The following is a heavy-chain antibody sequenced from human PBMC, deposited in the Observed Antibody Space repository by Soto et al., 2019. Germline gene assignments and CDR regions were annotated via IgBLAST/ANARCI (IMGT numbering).Heavy chain of an antibody. J-gene: IGHJ4*02. CDR2: IYHSGST. CDR1: GGSISSSNW. CDR3: ARDRGYLSSEPPLGN. V-gene: IGHV4-4*02. Sequence: QVQLQESGPGLVKPSGTLSLTCAVSGGSISSSNWWSWVRQPPGKGLEWIGEIYHSGSTNYNPSLKSRVTIAVDKSKNQFARKLSSVTAADTAVYYCARDRGYLSSEPPLGNWGQGTLVTVSS. D-gene: IGHD3-10*01.